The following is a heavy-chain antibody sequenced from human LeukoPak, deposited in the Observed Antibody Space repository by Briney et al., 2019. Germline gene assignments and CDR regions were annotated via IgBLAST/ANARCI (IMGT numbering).Heavy chain of an antibody. V-gene: IGHV1-18*01. Sequence: ASVKVSCKASGYTFTSYGISWVRQAPGQGLEWMGWISAYNGNTNYAQKLQGRVTMTTDTSTSTAYMELRSLRSDDTAVYYCVVSKDYGPLFDYWGQGTLVTVSP. J-gene: IGHJ4*02. CDR1: GYTFTSYG. CDR3: VVSKDYGPLFDY. D-gene: IGHD4-17*01. CDR2: ISAYNGNT.